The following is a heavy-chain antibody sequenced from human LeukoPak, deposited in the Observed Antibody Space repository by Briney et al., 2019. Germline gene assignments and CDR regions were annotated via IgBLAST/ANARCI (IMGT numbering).Heavy chain of an antibody. V-gene: IGHV3-23*01. Sequence: PGGPLTLPCALSGHTLSNYAVIWVPQAPGKGLEWVSSISGSCGTTYYADAVKGRCTISRDNSKNTLYLQMNSLRAEDKAVYYCAKDPYRASSGLVDYWGQGTLVTVSS. D-gene: IGHD5-12*01. CDR3: AKDPYRASSGLVDY. CDR1: GHTLSNYA. CDR2: ISGSCGTT. J-gene: IGHJ4*02.